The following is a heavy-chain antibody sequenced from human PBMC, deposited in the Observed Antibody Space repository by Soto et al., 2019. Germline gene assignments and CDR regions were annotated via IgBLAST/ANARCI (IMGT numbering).Heavy chain of an antibody. V-gene: IGHV4-34*01. Sequence: LSLTCAVYGGSFSGYYWSWIRQPPGKGLEWIGEINHSGSTNYNPSLKSRVTISVDTSKNQFSLKLSSVTAADTAVYYCARVDIVVVPAANDAFDIWGQGTKVTVSS. CDR2: INHSGST. J-gene: IGHJ3*02. D-gene: IGHD2-2*01. CDR1: GGSFSGYY. CDR3: ARVDIVVVPAANDAFDI.